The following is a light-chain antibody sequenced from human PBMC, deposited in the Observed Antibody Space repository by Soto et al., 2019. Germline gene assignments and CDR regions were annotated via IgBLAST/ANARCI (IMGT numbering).Light chain of an antibody. V-gene: IGLV2-14*01. Sequence: QSALTQPASVSGSPGQSITISCTGTSSDVGGYNYVSWYQQHPGKAPKLMIFEVSNRPSGVSTHFSGSKSGNTASLTIAGLQVEDEADYYCSSYTSGSTWVFGGGTQLTV. J-gene: IGLJ3*02. CDR1: SSDVGGYNY. CDR2: EVS. CDR3: SSYTSGSTWV.